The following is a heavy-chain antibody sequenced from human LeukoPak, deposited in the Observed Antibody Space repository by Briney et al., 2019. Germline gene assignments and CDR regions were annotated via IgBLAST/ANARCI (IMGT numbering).Heavy chain of an antibody. CDR3: ARDPYSGSYGDYYYYYMDV. CDR2: ITSTSSYI. Sequence: PGGSLRLYCAASGFSFSNYNMNWVRQAPGKGLEWVPSITSTSSYIYYADSVKGRFTISRDNAKNSLYLQMNSLRAEDTAVYYCARDPYSGSYGDYYYYYMDVWGKGTTVTISS. V-gene: IGHV3-21*01. J-gene: IGHJ6*03. D-gene: IGHD1-26*01. CDR1: GFSFSNYN.